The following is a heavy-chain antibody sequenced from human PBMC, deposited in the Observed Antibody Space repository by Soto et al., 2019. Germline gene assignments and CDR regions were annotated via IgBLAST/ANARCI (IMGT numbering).Heavy chain of an antibody. V-gene: IGHV3-53*01. Sequence: GGSLRLSCAASGFTVSSNYMSWVRQAPGKGLEWVSVIYSGGSTYYADSVKGRFTISRDNYKNTLYLQMNSLRAEDTAVYYCSSPFGRTWDYYYYMDVWGKGTTVTVSS. J-gene: IGHJ6*03. D-gene: IGHD3-16*01. CDR2: IYSGGST. CDR3: SSPFGRTWDYYYYMDV. CDR1: GFTVSSNY.